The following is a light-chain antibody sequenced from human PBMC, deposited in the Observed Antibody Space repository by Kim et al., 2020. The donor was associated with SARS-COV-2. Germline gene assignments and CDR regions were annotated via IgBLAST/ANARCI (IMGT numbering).Light chain of an antibody. J-gene: IGKJ3*01. V-gene: IGKV2-30*01. CDR1: QSLVDSDGNTY. CDR3: MQGTHWPFT. CDR2: KVS. Sequence: PASISCRSSQSLVDSDGNTYLNGFHQRPGQSPRRLIYKVSNRDSGVPDRFSGSGSGTDFTLQISRVEAEDVGVYYCMQGTHWPFTFGPGTKVDIK.